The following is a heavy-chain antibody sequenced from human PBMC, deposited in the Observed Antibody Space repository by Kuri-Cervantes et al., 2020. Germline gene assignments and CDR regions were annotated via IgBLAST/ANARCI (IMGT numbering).Heavy chain of an antibody. V-gene: IGHV4-38-2*01. CDR2: IYHSGST. CDR1: GYSISSGYY. CDR3: ARQLVLNQGGYFDY. D-gene: IGHD1-14*01. Sequence: SETLSLTCAVSGYSISSGYYWGWIRQPPGKGLEWIGSIYHSGSTYYNPSLKSRVTISVDTSKNQFSLKLSSVTAADTAVYYCARQLVLNQGGYFDYWGQGTLVTVSS. J-gene: IGHJ4*02.